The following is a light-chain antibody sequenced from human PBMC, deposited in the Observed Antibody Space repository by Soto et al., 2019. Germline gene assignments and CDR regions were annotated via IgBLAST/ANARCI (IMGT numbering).Light chain of an antibody. J-gene: IGKJ2*01. CDR1: QSVRSN. Sequence: EIVMTQFPATLSVSPGERATLSCRASQSVRSNLAWYQQKPGQAPRLLIFAASTRATVIPARFRGSGSGTEFTLTISDLQSEDFATYYCQQSFNMPSTFGQGTKLEI. CDR3: QQSFNMPST. V-gene: IGKV3-15*01. CDR2: AAS.